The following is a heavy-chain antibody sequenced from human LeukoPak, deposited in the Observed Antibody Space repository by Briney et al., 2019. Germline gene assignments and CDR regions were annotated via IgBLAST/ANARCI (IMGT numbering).Heavy chain of an antibody. D-gene: IGHD5-24*01. CDR3: AKEMASPNTHFDF. CDR1: RFSFSSYT. Sequence: GGSLRLSCAASRFSFSSYTMHWVRQAPGKGLEWVAVSSYDGNNKHYADSVKGRFTISRDNSKKTVHLEMNSLRTDDTAVYYCAKEMASPNTHFDFWGQGTLVTVSS. CDR2: SSYDGNNK. J-gene: IGHJ4*02. V-gene: IGHV3-30-3*01.